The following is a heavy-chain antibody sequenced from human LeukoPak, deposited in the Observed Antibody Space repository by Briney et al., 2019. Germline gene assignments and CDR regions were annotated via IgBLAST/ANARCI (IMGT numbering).Heavy chain of an antibody. Sequence: PSETLSLTCTVSGGSISSNTYYWGWIRQPPGKGLEWIGSLYNSGSAYYNPSLKSRVTISVDTSKNQFSLKLSSVTAADTAVYYCARVTGYMIEDYFDYWGQGTLVTVSS. CDR1: GGSISSNTYY. J-gene: IGHJ4*02. D-gene: IGHD3-22*01. CDR2: LYNSGSA. CDR3: ARVTGYMIEDYFDY. V-gene: IGHV4-39*07.